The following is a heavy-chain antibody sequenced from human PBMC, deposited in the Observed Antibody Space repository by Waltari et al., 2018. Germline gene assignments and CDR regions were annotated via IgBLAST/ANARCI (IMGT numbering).Heavy chain of an antibody. D-gene: IGHD6-19*01. Sequence: QVHLVQSGAEVKTPGASVKVSCKASAYTFSTYGLTWVRHAPGQGLEWLGCMSAHDGNTNYAPSLQDRVNLTTETSTYTAYMELNSLRPDDTTVYYCATAVGGNMEFDSWGHGSLVTVSS. CDR2: MSAHDGNT. CDR3: ATAVGGNMEFDS. CDR1: AYTFSTYG. J-gene: IGHJ4*01. V-gene: IGHV1-18*01.